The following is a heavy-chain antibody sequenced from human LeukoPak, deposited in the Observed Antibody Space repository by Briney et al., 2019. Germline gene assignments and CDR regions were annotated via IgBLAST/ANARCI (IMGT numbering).Heavy chain of an antibody. CDR2: IGGSGGAI. CDR1: GFTFSRYA. J-gene: IGHJ6*03. D-gene: IGHD2-21*01. CDR3: AREVVGDRHYYYYYYMDV. V-gene: IGHV3-23*01. Sequence: GGSLRLSCGASGFTFSRYAMSWVRQAPGKGLQWVSEIGGSGGAIYYADSVKGRFTISRDNSKNTLFLEMNSLRAEDTAVYYCAREVVGDRHYYYYYYMDVWGKGTTVTISS.